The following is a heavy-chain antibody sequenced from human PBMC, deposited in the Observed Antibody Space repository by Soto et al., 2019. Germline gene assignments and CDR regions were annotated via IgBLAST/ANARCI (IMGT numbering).Heavy chain of an antibody. V-gene: IGHV3-33*01. D-gene: IGHD3-10*01. Sequence: QVQLVESGGGVVQPGRSLRLSCAASGFTFSSYGMHWVRQAPGKGLEWVAVIWYDGSNKYYADTVKGRFTISRENSNNPLYLEMNRLRAEDTAVYSCASAGAINMVRGEGYCMDVWGHGNTVTFSS. CDR2: IWYDGSNK. CDR3: ASAGAINMVRGEGYCMDV. CDR1: GFTFSSYG. J-gene: IGHJ6*01.